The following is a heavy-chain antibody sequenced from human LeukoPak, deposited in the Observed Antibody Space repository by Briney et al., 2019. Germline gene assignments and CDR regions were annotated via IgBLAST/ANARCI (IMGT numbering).Heavy chain of an antibody. V-gene: IGHV4-61*02. Sequence: SETLSLTCTVSGGSISSGSYYWRWIRQPAGKGLEWIGRIYTSGSTNYNPSLKSRITISVDTSKNQFSLKLSSVTAADTAVYYCARLGSGYEMSEWELNYYYYYMDVWGKGTTVTVSS. CDR2: IYTSGST. D-gene: IGHD1-26*01. CDR1: GGSISSGSYY. CDR3: ARLGSGYEMSEWELNYYYYYMDV. J-gene: IGHJ6*03.